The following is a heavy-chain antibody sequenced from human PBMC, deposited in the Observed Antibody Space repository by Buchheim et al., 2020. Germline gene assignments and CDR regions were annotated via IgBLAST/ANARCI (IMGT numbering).Heavy chain of an antibody. J-gene: IGHJ4*02. D-gene: IGHD3-16*02. Sequence: EVQLVQSGAEVKKPGESLKISCKGSEYSFPSYWIGWVRQMPGKGLEWMGIIFPRDSDTRYSPSFQGWVTISVDTSINTAYLQWSSLEASDTAIYYCARHRSLQYLDYWGQGTL. CDR2: IFPRDSDT. CDR1: EYSFPSYW. V-gene: IGHV5-51*01. CDR3: ARHRSLQYLDY.